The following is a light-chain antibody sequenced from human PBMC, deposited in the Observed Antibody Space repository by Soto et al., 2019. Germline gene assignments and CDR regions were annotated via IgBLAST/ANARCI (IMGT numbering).Light chain of an antibody. V-gene: IGKV3-20*01. CDR2: ATS. CDR3: QQYGSSPKT. J-gene: IGKJ1*01. CDR1: QSFSSSY. Sequence: PGERATLSCRASQSFSSSYLAWYQQKPGQAPRLLIYATSSRATGIPDRFSGSGSQTDFTLTISRLEPEDFAVYYCQQYGSSPKTFGQGTKVDIK.